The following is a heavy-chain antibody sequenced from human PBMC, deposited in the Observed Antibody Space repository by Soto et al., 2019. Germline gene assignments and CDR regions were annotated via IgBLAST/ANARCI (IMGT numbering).Heavy chain of an antibody. D-gene: IGHD3-3*01. CDR1: GFIFNNYY. Sequence: QEQLVQSGAEVKKPGASVKVSCKSSGFIFNNYYIHWVRQAPGEGLEWMGIINPSGDSPTPAPKFQGRVTMTRDTSTTTAYMQLSSLRSEDTAVDDCARGGRFWESTMGMNMDGWGQGTTVTVAS. J-gene: IGHJ6*02. CDR2: INPSGDSP. V-gene: IGHV1-46*02. CDR3: ARGGRFWESTMGMNMDG.